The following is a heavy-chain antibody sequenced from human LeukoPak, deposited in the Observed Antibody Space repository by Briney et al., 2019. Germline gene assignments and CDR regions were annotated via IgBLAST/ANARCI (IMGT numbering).Heavy chain of an antibody. Sequence: GGSLRLSCAAAGFTFSRYGMNWVRQAPGKGLEWVAVISYDGSKKYYADSVKGRITISRDNSKNTLYLQMNSLRPEDTGLYYCASQQRTRYEVKYYYEHWGQGTLVTVSS. J-gene: IGHJ4*02. V-gene: IGHV3-30*03. D-gene: IGHD1/OR15-1a*01. CDR1: GFTFSRYG. CDR3: ASQQRTRYEVKYYYEH. CDR2: ISYDGSKK.